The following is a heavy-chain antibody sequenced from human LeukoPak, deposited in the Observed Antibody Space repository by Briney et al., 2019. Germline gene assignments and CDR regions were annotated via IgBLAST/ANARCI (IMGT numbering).Heavy chain of an antibody. J-gene: IGHJ4*01. CDR2: IGTADDT. Sequence: GGSLRLSCAASGFTFSRYDMHWVRQATGKGLEWVSAIGTADDTYYGDSVKGRFTISRDSSNNTLFLQMTNLRAEDSGLYYCATDVRSSPLGFWGHGTLVTVSS. V-gene: IGHV3-13*01. D-gene: IGHD6-19*01. CDR1: GFTFSRYD. CDR3: ATDVRSSPLGF.